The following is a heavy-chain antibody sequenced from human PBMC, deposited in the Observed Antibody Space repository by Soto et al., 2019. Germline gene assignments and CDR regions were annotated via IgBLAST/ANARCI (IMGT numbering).Heavy chain of an antibody. J-gene: IGHJ3*02. D-gene: IGHD3-22*01. Sequence: GASVKVSCKASGYTFTSYGISGVRQAPGQGLEWMGWISAYNGNTNNAQKLQGRVTMTTDTATSTASMELRSLRSDDTAVYYCARDPYYYGSSGSHGAFDIWGQGTMVTVSS. V-gene: IGHV1-18*04. CDR2: ISAYNGNT. CDR1: GYTFTSYG. CDR3: ARDPYYYGSSGSHGAFDI.